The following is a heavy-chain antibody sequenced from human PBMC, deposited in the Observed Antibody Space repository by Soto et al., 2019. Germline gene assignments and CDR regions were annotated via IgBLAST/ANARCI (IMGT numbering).Heavy chain of an antibody. J-gene: IGHJ4*02. CDR1: GGSISSGGYY. CDR2: IYYSGST. D-gene: IGHD3-10*01. Sequence: TLSLTCTVSGGSISSGGYYWSWIRQHPGKGLEWIGYIYYSGSTYYNPSLKSRVTISVDTSKNQFSLKLSSVTAADTAVYYCAREATSLHSSSGSDSRPADYWGQGTLVTVSS. V-gene: IGHV4-31*03. CDR3: AREATSLHSSSGSDSRPADY.